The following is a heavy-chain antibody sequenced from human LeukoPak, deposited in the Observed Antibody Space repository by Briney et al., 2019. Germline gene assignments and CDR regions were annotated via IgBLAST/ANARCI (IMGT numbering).Heavy chain of an antibody. CDR3: ARGDPERGLWYFDL. CDR1: GFTFSNYW. D-gene: IGHD1-14*01. J-gene: IGHJ2*01. V-gene: IGHV3-74*01. Sequence: GGSLRLSCAASGFTFSNYWMYWVRHSPGKGLVWVSRINSDESSTIYADSVKGRFTISRDNTKNTLYLQMNSLRAEDTAVYYCARGDPERGLWYFDLWGRGTLVTVSS. CDR2: INSDESST.